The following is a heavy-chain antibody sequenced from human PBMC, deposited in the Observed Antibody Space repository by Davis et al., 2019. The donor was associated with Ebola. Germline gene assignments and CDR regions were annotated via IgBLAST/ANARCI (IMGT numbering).Heavy chain of an antibody. Sequence: PGGSLRLSCAASGFTFSSYAMSWVRQAPGKGLEWVSSISGNGDSTYYADSVKGRFTISRDNAKNSLYLQMNSLRAEDTAVYYCARDSSAFDIWGQGTMVTVSS. D-gene: IGHD2-2*01. J-gene: IGHJ3*02. CDR2: ISGNGDST. CDR3: ARDSSAFDI. CDR1: GFTFSSYA. V-gene: IGHV3-23*01.